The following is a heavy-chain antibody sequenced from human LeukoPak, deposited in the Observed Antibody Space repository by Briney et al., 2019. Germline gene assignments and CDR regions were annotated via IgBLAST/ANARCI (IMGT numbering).Heavy chain of an antibody. J-gene: IGHJ6*04. CDR3: AREPGIAVAGAHYGMDV. D-gene: IGHD6-19*01. CDR2: IDYSGRT. CDR1: GGSIRSSNW. Sequence: SGTLSLTCAVSGGSIRSSNWWSWVRPPPGKGLEWIGEIDYSGRTNYNPSLKRRVTISGDKDKNQFSLNLSSVTAADTAVYYCAREPGIAVAGAHYGMDVWGKGTTVTVSS. V-gene: IGHV4-4*02.